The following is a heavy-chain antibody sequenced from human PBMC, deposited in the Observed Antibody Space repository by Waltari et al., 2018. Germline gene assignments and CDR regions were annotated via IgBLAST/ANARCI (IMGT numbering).Heavy chain of an antibody. J-gene: IGHJ6*03. D-gene: IGHD6-6*01. V-gene: IGHV3-33*06. Sequence: QVQLVESGGGVVQPGRSLRLSCAASGFTFSSYGMHWVRQAPGKGLEWVAVIWYDGSNKYYADSVKGRFTISRDNSKNTLYLQMNSLRAEDTAVYYCAKDRAARNYYYYYMDVWGKGTTVTVSS. CDR2: IWYDGSNK. CDR3: AKDRAARNYYYYYMDV. CDR1: GFTFSSYG.